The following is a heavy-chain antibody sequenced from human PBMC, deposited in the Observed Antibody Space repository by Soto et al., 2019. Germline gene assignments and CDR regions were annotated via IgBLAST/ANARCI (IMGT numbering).Heavy chain of an antibody. Sequence: GWSLRLSCAASGFTFDDYAMHWVRQLPGKGLEWVPGISWNSGSAAYMDSVKGRFLISRDNAKKSLFLQMRSLRPEDTALYYCLKGLKYNFENIGFHGWGPGTLVTGSS. CDR2: ISWNSGSA. V-gene: IGHV3-9*01. J-gene: IGHJ4*02. CDR3: LKGLKYNFENIGFHG. CDR1: GFTFDDYA. D-gene: IGHD1-20*01.